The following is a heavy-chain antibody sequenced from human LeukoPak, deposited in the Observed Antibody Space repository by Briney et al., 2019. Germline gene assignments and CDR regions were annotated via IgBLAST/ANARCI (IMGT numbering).Heavy chain of an antibody. CDR2: ISDSGGST. Sequence: GGSLGLSCAASGFTFSNYVMTWVRQAPGKGLEWVSAISDSGGSTYYADSVKGRFTISRANSKNTLYLQMNSLRVEDTAVYYCANFGCTSTSCLDYWGQGTLVTVSS. J-gene: IGHJ4*02. CDR3: ANFGCTSTSCLDY. V-gene: IGHV3-23*01. CDR1: GFTFSNYV. D-gene: IGHD2-2*01.